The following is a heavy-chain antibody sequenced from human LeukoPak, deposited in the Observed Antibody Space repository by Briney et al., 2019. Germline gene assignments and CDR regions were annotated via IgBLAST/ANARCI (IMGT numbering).Heavy chain of an antibody. D-gene: IGHD3-22*01. Sequence: PGGSLRLSCAASGFTVSSNYMNWVRQAPGKGLECVSIIYSGGSTYYADSVRGRFTISRDISKNTLYLQMNSLTAEDTAVYYCARWDSSGYHKYYFDYWGQGTLVTVSS. CDR2: IYSGGST. V-gene: IGHV3-53*01. CDR1: GFTVSSNY. CDR3: ARWDSSGYHKYYFDY. J-gene: IGHJ4*02.